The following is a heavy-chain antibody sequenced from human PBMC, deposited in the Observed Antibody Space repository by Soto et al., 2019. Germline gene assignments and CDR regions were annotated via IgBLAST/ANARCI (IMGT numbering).Heavy chain of an antibody. CDR1: GGSVSSGDYF. CDR2: IYYSGST. V-gene: IGHV4-61*08. D-gene: IGHD3-10*01. CDR3: ARSPNYYYYGFDV. J-gene: IGHJ6*02. Sequence: SETLSLTCTVSGGSVSSGDYFWSWLRQSPGKRLEWIAYIYYSGSTNYNPSLKSRATISVDTSKSQVSLTLTSMTAADAALYYCARSPNYYYYGFDVWGQGTAVTVYS.